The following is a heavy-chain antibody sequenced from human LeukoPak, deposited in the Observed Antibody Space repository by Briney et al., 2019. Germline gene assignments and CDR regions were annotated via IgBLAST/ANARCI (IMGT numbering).Heavy chain of an antibody. V-gene: IGHV4-39*01. D-gene: IGHD5-18*01. J-gene: IGHJ3*02. Sequence: SETLSFTCTVSGGSISSSSYYWGWIRQPPGKGLEWIGSIYYSGSTYYNPSLKSRVTISVDTSKNQFSLKLSSVTAADTAVYYCARSSGYSYGPDIDAFDIWGQGTMVTVSS. CDR2: IYYSGST. CDR3: ARSSGYSYGPDIDAFDI. CDR1: GGSISSSSYY.